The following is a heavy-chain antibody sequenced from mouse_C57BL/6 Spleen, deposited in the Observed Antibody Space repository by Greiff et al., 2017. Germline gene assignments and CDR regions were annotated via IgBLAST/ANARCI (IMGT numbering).Heavy chain of an antibody. Sequence: VQLQQPGAELVKPGASVQMSCKASGYTFSSYWITWVKQRPGQGLEWIGDIYPGSGSTNYNEKFKSKATLTVDTSSSTAYMQLSSLTSEDSAVYYCARKDYYGSSHWYFDVWGTGTTVTVSS. J-gene: IGHJ1*03. CDR3: ARKDYYGSSHWYFDV. CDR1: GYTFSSYW. V-gene: IGHV1-55*01. CDR2: IYPGSGST. D-gene: IGHD1-1*01.